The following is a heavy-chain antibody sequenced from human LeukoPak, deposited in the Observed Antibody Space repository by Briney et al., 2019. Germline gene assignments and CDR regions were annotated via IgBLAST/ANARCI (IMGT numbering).Heavy chain of an antibody. CDR3: ARVRYCSSASCYRPRLELDY. Sequence: PGGSLRLSCTVSGFTFDDYAMHWVRHTPGKGLEWVAGITWNRDNIGYGDSVKGRFTISRDNAKNSLYLQMNSLRAEDTAVYYCARVRYCSSASCYRPRLELDYWGQGTLVTVSS. D-gene: IGHD2-2*01. J-gene: IGHJ4*02. CDR1: GFTFDDYA. V-gene: IGHV3-9*01. CDR2: ITWNRDNI.